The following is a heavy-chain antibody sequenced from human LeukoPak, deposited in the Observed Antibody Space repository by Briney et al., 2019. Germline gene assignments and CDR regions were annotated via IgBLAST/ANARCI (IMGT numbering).Heavy chain of an antibody. CDR3: ARDYSGSYYRIDY. CDR2: INHDGTGT. V-gene: IGHV3-74*01. CDR1: GW. J-gene: IGHJ4*02. Sequence: PGGSLRLSCAASGWMHWVRQAPGKGLVWVSGINHDGTGTYYADSVKGRFTISRDNAKNSLYLQMDSLRAEDTAVYYCARDYSGSYYRIDYWGQGTLVTVSS. D-gene: IGHD1-26*01.